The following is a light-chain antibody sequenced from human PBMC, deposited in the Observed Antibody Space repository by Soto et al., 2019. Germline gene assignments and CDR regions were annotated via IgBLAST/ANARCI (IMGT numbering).Light chain of an antibody. CDR1: SSDVGDYKY. CDR3: NSCTDTTSLL. J-gene: IGLJ2*01. Sequence: QSALTQPASVSGSPGQSITISCTGTSSDVGDYKYVSWYQQHPGKAPKLIIYEVSNRPSGISNRFSGSKSGNTASLTISGLQAEDEADYYCNSCTDTTSLLFGGGTQLTVL. CDR2: EVS. V-gene: IGLV2-14*01.